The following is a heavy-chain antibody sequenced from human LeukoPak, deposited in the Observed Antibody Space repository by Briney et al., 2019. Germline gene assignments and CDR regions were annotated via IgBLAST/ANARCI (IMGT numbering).Heavy chain of an antibody. V-gene: IGHV5-51*01. J-gene: IGHJ4*02. Sequence: GESLKISCRHSGYSFTTYWIGWVRQLPGKGLEWMGTIYPGDSDTRYSPSFQGQVTISVDKSISTAYLQWNSLKASDTAMYYCARRAHSGAMITLDYWGQGTLVTVSS. CDR2: IYPGDSDT. D-gene: IGHD5-12*01. CDR3: ARRAHSGAMITLDY. CDR1: GYSFTTYW.